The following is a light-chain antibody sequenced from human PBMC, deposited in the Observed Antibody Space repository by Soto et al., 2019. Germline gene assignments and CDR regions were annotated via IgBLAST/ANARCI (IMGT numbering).Light chain of an antibody. CDR3: QQRSDWPWT. V-gene: IGKV3D-20*02. CDR2: DAS. J-gene: IGKJ1*01. Sequence: DIVLTQSPGTLSLSPGERDTLSCRVSQSISSSYLAWYQQKPGQGPRLLIYDASNRATGIPARFSGSGSGTDFTLTISRLEPEDFAVYYCQQRSDWPWTFGQGTKVDIK. CDR1: QSISSSY.